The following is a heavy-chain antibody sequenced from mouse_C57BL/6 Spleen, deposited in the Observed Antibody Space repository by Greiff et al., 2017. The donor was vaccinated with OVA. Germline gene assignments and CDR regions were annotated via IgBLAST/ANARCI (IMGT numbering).Heavy chain of an antibody. CDR1: GYTFTSYW. CDR3: ASDDYDDGNYYAMDY. Sequence: QVQLQQPGAELVKPGASVKLSCKASGYTFTSYWMHWVKQRPGQGLEWIGMIHPNSGSTNYNEKFKSKATLTVDKSSSTAYMQLSSLTSEDSAVYYCASDDYDDGNYYAMDYWGQGTSVTVSS. CDR2: IHPNSGST. J-gene: IGHJ4*01. D-gene: IGHD2-4*01. V-gene: IGHV1-64*01.